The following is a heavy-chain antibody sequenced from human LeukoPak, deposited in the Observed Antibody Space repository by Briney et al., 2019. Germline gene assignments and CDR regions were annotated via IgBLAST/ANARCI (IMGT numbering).Heavy chain of an antibody. V-gene: IGHV4-61*02. CDR2: IYTSGST. CDR1: GGSISSGSYY. CDR3: AREAGGDSSAALRYFDY. D-gene: IGHD3-22*01. J-gene: IGHJ4*02. Sequence: SQTLSLTCTVSGGSISSGSYYWSWIRQPAGKGLEWIGRIYTSGSTNYNPSLNSRVTISVDTSKNQFSLKLSSVTAADTALYYCAREAGGDSSAALRYFDYWGQGTLVTVSS.